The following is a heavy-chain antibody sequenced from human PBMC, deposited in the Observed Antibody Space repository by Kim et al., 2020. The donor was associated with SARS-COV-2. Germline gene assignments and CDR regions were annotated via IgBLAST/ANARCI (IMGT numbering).Heavy chain of an antibody. J-gene: IGHJ5*02. CDR2: ISGGST. D-gene: IGHD1-1*01. V-gene: IGHV3-66*01. CDR1: GFTVSSNE. CDR3: YPGEGDRRETGFDP. Sequence: GGSLRLSCAASGFTVSSNEMSWVRQAPGKGLEWVSSISGGSTYYADSRKGRFTISRDNSKNTLHLQMNSLRAEDTAVSEGYPGEGDRRETGFDPWGQGTLVTVSS.